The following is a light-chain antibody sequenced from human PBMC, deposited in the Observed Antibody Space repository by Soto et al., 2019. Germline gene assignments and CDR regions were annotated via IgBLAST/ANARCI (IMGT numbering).Light chain of an antibody. CDR3: GTWDSSLNVVL. CDR2: HNT. Sequence: QSVLTQPPSASATPGQRVTISCSGSSSNIGNNNAYWYQHVPGTAPKLIIHHNTLRPSWVPDRFSGSKSGTSATLGITGLQTGDEADYYCGTWDSSLNVVLFGGGTKLTVL. CDR1: SSNIGNNN. J-gene: IGLJ2*01. V-gene: IGLV1-44*01.